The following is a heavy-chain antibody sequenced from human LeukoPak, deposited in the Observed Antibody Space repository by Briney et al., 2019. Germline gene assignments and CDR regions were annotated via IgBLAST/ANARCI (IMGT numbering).Heavy chain of an antibody. J-gene: IGHJ4*02. CDR1: GFTFSSYS. CDR2: ISSSRSTI. Sequence: PGGSLRLSCSASGFTFSSYSMNWGRQAPGKGLGWVSYISSSRSTIYYADSVKGRFTISRDNAKHSLYLQMNSLRAEDTAVYYCARDSKLPVGSFDYWGQGTLVTVSS. CDR3: ARDSKLPVGSFDY. D-gene: IGHD2-15*01. V-gene: IGHV3-48*04.